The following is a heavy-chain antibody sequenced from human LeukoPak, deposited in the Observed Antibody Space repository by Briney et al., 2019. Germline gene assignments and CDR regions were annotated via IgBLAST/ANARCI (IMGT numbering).Heavy chain of an antibody. Sequence: GASVKVSCKASGYTFTAYYMHWVRQAPGQGLEWMGIINPSGGSTSYAQKFQGRVTMTRDMSTSTVYMELSSLRSEDTAVYYCARAYQKAPSYYYYYMDVWGKGTTVTISS. J-gene: IGHJ6*03. V-gene: IGHV1-46*01. CDR2: INPSGGST. CDR1: GYTFTAYY. CDR3: ARAYQKAPSYYYYYMDV.